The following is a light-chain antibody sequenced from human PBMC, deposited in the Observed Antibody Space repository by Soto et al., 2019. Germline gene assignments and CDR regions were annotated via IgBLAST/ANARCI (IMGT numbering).Light chain of an antibody. CDR3: SSFTSRSTFNYV. J-gene: IGLJ1*01. CDR1: NIDSRT. CDR2: DNS. V-gene: IGLV3-21*02. Sequence: SYELTQPPSVSVAPGQTATISCGENNIDSRTVHWYQQKPGQAPLLVVYDNSFRPSGIPNRFSGSKSGNTASLTISGLQPEDEADYYCSSFTSRSTFNYVFGTGTKVTVL.